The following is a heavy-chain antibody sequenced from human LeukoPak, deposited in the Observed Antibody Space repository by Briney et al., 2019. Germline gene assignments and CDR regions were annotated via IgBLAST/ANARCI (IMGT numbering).Heavy chain of an antibody. Sequence: ALVKVSCKSSGYTYTTYGITWVRQAPGQGLEWMGWISVYNGKTKYAQKLQGRVIMTADTSTTTAYMELWSLRGDDTAIYYCARGGEGPYGNYAPDSWGQGTLVTVSS. CDR3: ARGGEGPYGNYAPDS. CDR1: GYTYTTYG. CDR2: ISVYNGKT. D-gene: IGHD3-10*01. V-gene: IGHV1-18*01. J-gene: IGHJ5*01.